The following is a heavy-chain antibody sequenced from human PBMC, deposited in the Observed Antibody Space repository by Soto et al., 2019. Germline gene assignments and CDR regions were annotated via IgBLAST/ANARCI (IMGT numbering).Heavy chain of an antibody. V-gene: IGHV4-31*03. CDR2: MHYSGIA. CDR3: ARYYFDNSGYSNWFDP. CDR1: GGSISSGAYY. D-gene: IGHD3-22*01. Sequence: QVQLQESGPGLVKPSQTLSLTCTVSGGSISSGAYYWSWIRQHSEKGLEWIGYMHYSGIAYYNPSLPDRVTISVEPSKNQFPLKLSSVTAADTAVYYCARYYFDNSGYSNWFDPWGRGTLVTVSS. J-gene: IGHJ5*02.